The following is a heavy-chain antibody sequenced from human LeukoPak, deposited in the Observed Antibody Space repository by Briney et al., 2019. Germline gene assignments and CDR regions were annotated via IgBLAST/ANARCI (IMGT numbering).Heavy chain of an antibody. D-gene: IGHD1-26*01. V-gene: IGHV4-4*02. J-gene: IGHJ4*02. CDR2: ISLTGET. Sequence: SETLSLTCGVSGGSLSSTNWWSWVRQPPGQGLEWIGEISLTGETNYNPSLNGRVTMSLDESRNQLSLDLTSVTAADTAIYYCSRESGAFCPSGYWGQGTLVIVPP. CDR1: GGSLSSTNW. CDR3: SRESGAFCPSGY.